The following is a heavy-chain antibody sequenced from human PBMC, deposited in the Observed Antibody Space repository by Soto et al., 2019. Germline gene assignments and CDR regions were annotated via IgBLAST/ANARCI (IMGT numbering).Heavy chain of an antibody. J-gene: IGHJ4*02. Sequence: PSETLSLTCTVSGGSISSYYWSWIRQPPGKGLEWIGYIYYSGSTNYNPSLKSRVTISVDTSKNQFSLKLSSVTAADTAVYYCARDYYGSGSYYLNWGQGTLVTVSS. CDR1: GGSISSYY. D-gene: IGHD3-10*01. V-gene: IGHV4-59*12. CDR2: IYYSGST. CDR3: ARDYYGSGSYYLN.